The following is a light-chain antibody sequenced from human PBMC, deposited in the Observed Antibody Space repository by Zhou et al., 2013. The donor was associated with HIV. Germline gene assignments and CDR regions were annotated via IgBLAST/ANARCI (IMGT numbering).Light chain of an antibody. CDR3: QQYNNWPLT. J-gene: IGKJ4*01. CDR2: DAS. V-gene: IGKV3-15*01. CDR1: ESVSSN. Sequence: EVLMTQSPATLSVSPGERATLSCRASESVSSNLAWYQQKPGQAPRLLIYDASNRATGIPARFSGSGSGTEFTLTISSLQSEDFAVYYCQQYNNWPLTFGGGTKVEIK.